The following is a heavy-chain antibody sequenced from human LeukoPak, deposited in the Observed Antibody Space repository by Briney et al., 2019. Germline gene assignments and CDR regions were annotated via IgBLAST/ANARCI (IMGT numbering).Heavy chain of an antibody. Sequence: SETLSLTCAVSGGSISRDSSYGSWIRQYPGRGPEWNGFISFSGNTNYNPSLKRRLTISRDMPKNQFSLRLSSVTAADTALYYCGGANSGYYPIDYWGQGTLVTVSS. J-gene: IGHJ4*02. CDR1: GGSISRDSSY. CDR3: GGANSGYYPIDY. D-gene: IGHD3-22*01. V-gene: IGHV4-31*11. CDR2: ISFSGNT.